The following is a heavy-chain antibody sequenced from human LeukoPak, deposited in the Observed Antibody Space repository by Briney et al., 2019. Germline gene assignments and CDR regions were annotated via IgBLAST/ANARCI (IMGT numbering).Heavy chain of an antibody. Sequence: PSETLSLTCTVSGGSISSSSYYWGWIRQPPGKGLEWIGSIYYSGSTYYNPSLKRRVTISVDTSKNQFSLKLSSVTAADTAVYYCARRVLLPNAFDIWGQGTMVTVSS. V-gene: IGHV4-39*01. CDR1: GGSISSSSYY. CDR3: ARRVLLPNAFDI. J-gene: IGHJ3*02. CDR2: IYYSGST. D-gene: IGHD3-10*01.